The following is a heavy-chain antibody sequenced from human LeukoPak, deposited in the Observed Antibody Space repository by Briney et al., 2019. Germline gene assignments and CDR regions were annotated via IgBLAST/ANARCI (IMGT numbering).Heavy chain of an antibody. CDR2: ISVYKGNT. V-gene: IGHV1-18*01. J-gene: IGHJ4*02. CDR1: GYTFTNYG. Sequence: ASVKVSCTASGYTFTNYGISWVRQAPGQGLEWMGWISVYKGNTNYAQKFQGRVTMTTDTSTSTAYMELRSLRSDDTAVYYCARVLMITFGGVIVIRPYYFDKWGRGTLVTVSS. D-gene: IGHD3-16*02. CDR3: ARVLMITFGGVIVIRPYYFDK.